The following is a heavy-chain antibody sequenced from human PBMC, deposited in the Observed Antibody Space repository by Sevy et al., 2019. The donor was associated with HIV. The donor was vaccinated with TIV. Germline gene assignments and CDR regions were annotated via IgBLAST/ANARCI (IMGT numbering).Heavy chain of an antibody. V-gene: IGHV3-23*01. Sequence: GGSLRLSCAASGFTFSKYSMSWVRLPPDKGLEWVSTLSFGCGEINHADSVKGRFTISRDNSKNSLYLQMNNLRAEDTAVYYCAREGCTKPHDYWGQGTLVTVSS. J-gene: IGHJ4*02. CDR2: LSFGCGEI. D-gene: IGHD2-8*01. CDR1: GFTFSKYS. CDR3: AREGCTKPHDY.